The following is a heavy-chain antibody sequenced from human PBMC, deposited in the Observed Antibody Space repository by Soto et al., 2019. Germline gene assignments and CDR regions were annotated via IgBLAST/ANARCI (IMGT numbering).Heavy chain of an antibody. J-gene: IGHJ4*02. CDR1: GGSFSGYY. CDR2: INHSGST. Sequence: SETLSHTCAVYGGSFSGYYWSWIRQPPGKGLEWIGEINHSGSTNYNPSLKSRVTISVDTSKNQFSLKLSSVTAADTAVYYCARGAYSSGWYLLYFDYWGQGTLVTVS. CDR3: ARGAYSSGWYLLYFDY. D-gene: IGHD6-19*01. V-gene: IGHV4-34*01.